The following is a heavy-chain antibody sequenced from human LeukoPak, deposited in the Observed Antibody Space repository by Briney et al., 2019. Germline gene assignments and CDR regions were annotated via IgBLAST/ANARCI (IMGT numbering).Heavy chain of an antibody. CDR2: INGDGSVT. CDR1: GFTFNHYW. Sequence: GGSLRLFCAASGFTFNHYWMHWVRQAPGMGPVLISHINGDGSVTGYADSVKGRFTVSRDNARHTLYAQMNNVRAEDTAVYYCAKISVEVVVAAASDYWGQGTLVTVSS. CDR3: AKISVEVVVAAASDY. J-gene: IGHJ4*02. V-gene: IGHV3-74*01. D-gene: IGHD2-15*01.